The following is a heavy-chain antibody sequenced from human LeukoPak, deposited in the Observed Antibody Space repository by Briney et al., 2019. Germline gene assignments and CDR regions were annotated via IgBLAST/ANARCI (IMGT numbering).Heavy chain of an antibody. J-gene: IGHJ4*02. CDR3: ARDNFCTNGVCYTEFGGRTDY. CDR2: IYYSGST. Sequence: SETLSLTCTVSGVSISGYYWSWLRQPPGKGLEWIGSIYYSGSTYYNPSLKSRVTISVDTSKNQFSLKLSSVTAADTAVYYCARDNFCTNGVCYTEFGGRTDYWGQGTLVTVSS. V-gene: IGHV4-59*12. D-gene: IGHD2-8*01. CDR1: GVSISGYY.